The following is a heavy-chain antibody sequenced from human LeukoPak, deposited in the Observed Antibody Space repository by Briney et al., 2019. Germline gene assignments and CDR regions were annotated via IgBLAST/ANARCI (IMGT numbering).Heavy chain of an antibody. CDR3: ARGSMSRNHLYIDY. CDR2: IRQDGSEK. CDR1: GFTFSPYW. J-gene: IGHJ4*02. V-gene: IGHV3-7*01. D-gene: IGHD2/OR15-2a*01. Sequence: AGGSLRLSCAASGFTFSPYWMSWVRQAPGKGLEWVASIRQDGSEKYYVDSVKGRFTISRDNAKNSLFLQMSSLRAEDTAVYNCARGSMSRNHLYIDYWGQGTLVTVSS.